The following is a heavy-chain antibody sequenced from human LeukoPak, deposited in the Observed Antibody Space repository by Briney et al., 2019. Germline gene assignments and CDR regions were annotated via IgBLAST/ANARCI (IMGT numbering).Heavy chain of an antibody. V-gene: IGHV4-39*01. D-gene: IGHD3-3*01. CDR2: IYYSGST. Sequence: SETLSLTCTVSGGSISSSSYYWGWIRQPPGKGLEWIGSIYYSGSTYYNPSLKSRVTISVDTSKNQFSLKLSSVTAADTAVYYCARLTYYDPAGFDPWGRGTLVTVSS. CDR1: GGSISSSSYY. CDR3: ARLTYYDPAGFDP. J-gene: IGHJ5*02.